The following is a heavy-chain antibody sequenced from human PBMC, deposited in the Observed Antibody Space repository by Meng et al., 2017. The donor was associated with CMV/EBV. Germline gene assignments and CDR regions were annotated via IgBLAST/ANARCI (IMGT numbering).Heavy chain of an antibody. CDR1: GFSLSTSGVG. D-gene: IGHD5-18*01. J-gene: IGHJ4*02. Sequence: TLKGSGPTHVKHTPPLTLTCTFSGFSLSTSGVGVGWIRQPPGKALEWLALIYWDDDKRYSPSLKSRLTITKDTSKNQVVLTMTNMDPVDTATYYCAHLDTAKLHFDYWGQGTLVTVSS. CDR2: IYWDDDK. CDR3: AHLDTAKLHFDY. V-gene: IGHV2-5*02.